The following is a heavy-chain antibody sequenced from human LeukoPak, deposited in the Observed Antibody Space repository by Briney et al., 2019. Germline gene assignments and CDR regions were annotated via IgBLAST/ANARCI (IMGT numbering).Heavy chain of an antibody. V-gene: IGHV4-30-4*01. D-gene: IGHD3-22*01. CDR3: ARDQNKYDSSGYYYYQYGVDV. Sequence: PSETLSLTCTVSGGSISSGDYYWTWLRQPPGTGLEWIGYIYYSGSTHYNPSLKSRVSISVDTAKNQFSLNLSSVTAADTAVYYCARDQNKYDSSGYYYYQYGVDVWGQGTTVTVSS. CDR1: GGSISSGDYY. J-gene: IGHJ6*02. CDR2: IYYSGST.